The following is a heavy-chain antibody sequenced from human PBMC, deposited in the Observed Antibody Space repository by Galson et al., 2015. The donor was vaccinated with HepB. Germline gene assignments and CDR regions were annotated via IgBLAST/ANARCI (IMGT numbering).Heavy chain of an antibody. CDR1: GFTFSNYA. V-gene: IGHV3-23*01. Sequence: LRLSCAASGFTFSNYAMTWVRQGPGKGLEWVSVVSGSGDSTFYADSVKGRFTISRDNSRNTLYLQMNSLRAEDTAVYYCATSPYYYASNGYLTAIDYWGQGTLVAVSS. CDR2: VSGSGDST. D-gene: IGHD3-22*01. J-gene: IGHJ4*02. CDR3: ATSPYYYASNGYLTAIDY.